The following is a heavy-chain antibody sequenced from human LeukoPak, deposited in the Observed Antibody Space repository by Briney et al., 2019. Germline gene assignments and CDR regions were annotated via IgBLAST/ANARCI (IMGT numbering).Heavy chain of an antibody. J-gene: IGHJ4*02. CDR3: ARAYSYGPGYYFDY. V-gene: IGHV4-30-4*01. CDR2: IYYSGST. CDR1: GGSISSGDYY. D-gene: IGHD5-18*01. Sequence: SETLSLTCTVSGGSISSGDYYWSWIRQPPGKGLEWIGYIYYSGSTYYSPSLKSRVTISVDTSKNQFSLKLSSVTAADTAVYYCARAYSYGPGYYFDYWGQGTLVTVSS.